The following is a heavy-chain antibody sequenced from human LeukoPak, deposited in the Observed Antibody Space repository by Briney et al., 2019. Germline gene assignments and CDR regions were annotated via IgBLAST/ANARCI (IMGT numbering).Heavy chain of an antibody. Sequence: SETLSLTCAVYGGSFSGYYWSWIRQPPGKGLEWIGEINHSGSTNYNPSLKSRVTISVDTSKNQFSLKLSSVTAADTAVYYCARYGSGSYYRLGMDVWGQGTSVTVSS. D-gene: IGHD3-10*01. V-gene: IGHV4-34*01. CDR3: ARYGSGSYYRLGMDV. J-gene: IGHJ6*02. CDR1: GGSFSGYY. CDR2: INHSGST.